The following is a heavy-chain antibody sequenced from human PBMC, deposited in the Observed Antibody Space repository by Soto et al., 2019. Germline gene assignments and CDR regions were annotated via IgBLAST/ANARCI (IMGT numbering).Heavy chain of an antibody. D-gene: IGHD3-10*01. V-gene: IGHV3-23*01. J-gene: IGHJ4*02. Sequence: EVQLLESGGGLVQPGGSLGLSCAASGFPFRSYAMSWVRQAPGKGLEWVSLISGSGGSTYYADTVKGRFTISRDNSRDTLYLQMGSLRAEDTAVYYCAKVHGSGSYNNFPDYWGQGTLVTVSS. CDR3: AKVHGSGSYNNFPDY. CDR2: ISGSGGST. CDR1: GFPFRSYA.